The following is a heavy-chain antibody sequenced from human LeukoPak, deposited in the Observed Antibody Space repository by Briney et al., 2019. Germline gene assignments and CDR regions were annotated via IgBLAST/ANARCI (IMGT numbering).Heavy chain of an antibody. CDR1: GFTFNNYG. CDR2: IRYDGSNT. Sequence: PGGSLRLSCAASGFTFNNYGMHWVRQAPGKGLEWLAFIRYDGSNTYYADSVKGRFTVSRDDSKNTLYLQMNSLRGDDTAVYYCARVRGALLWFGESPRDYYFDYWGQGTLVTVSS. V-gene: IGHV3-30*02. J-gene: IGHJ4*02. CDR3: ARVRGALLWFGESPRDYYFDY. D-gene: IGHD3-10*01.